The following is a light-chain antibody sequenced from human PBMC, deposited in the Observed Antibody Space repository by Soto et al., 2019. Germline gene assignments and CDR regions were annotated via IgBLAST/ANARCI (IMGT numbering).Light chain of an antibody. J-gene: IGLJ2*01. CDR2: SNN. Sequence: QSVLTQPPSASGTPGQGVIISCSGSSSNIGSNAVNWYQQLPGTAPKLLIYSNNQRPSGVPDRFSGSKSGTSASLAISGLQSEDEADYYCATWDDSLNAVVFGGGTKVTVL. CDR3: ATWDDSLNAVV. V-gene: IGLV1-44*01. CDR1: SSNIGSNA.